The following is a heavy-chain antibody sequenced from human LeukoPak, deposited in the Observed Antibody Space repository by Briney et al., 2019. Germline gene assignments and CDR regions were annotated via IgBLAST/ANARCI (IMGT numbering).Heavy chain of an antibody. V-gene: IGHV4-4*02. Sequence: SETLSLTCAVSGGSISSSNWWSWVRQPPGKGLEWIGEIYHSGSTNYNPSLKSRVTISVDKSKNQFSLKLSSVTAADTAVYYCARAQWELHSALDYWGQGTLVTVSS. CDR1: GGSISSSNW. D-gene: IGHD1-26*01. J-gene: IGHJ4*02. CDR2: IYHSGST. CDR3: ARAQWELHSALDY.